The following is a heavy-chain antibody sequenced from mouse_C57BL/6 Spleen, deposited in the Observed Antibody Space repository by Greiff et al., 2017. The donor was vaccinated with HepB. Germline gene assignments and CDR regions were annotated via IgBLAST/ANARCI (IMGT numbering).Heavy chain of an antibody. D-gene: IGHD1-2*01. CDR3: ARRGTTASYWYFDV. V-gene: IGHV5-17*01. CDR2: INSGSSTI. CDR1: GFTFSDYG. Sequence: EVKLMESGGGLVKPGGSLKLSCAASGFTFSDYGMHWVRQAPEKGLEWVAYINSGSSTIYYADTVKGRFTISRDNAKNTLFLQMTSLRSEDTAMYYCARRGTTASYWYFDVWGTGTTVTVSS. J-gene: IGHJ1*03.